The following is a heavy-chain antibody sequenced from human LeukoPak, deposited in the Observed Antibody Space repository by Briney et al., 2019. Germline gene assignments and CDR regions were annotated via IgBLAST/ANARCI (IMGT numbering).Heavy chain of an antibody. V-gene: IGHV3-74*01. D-gene: IGHD2-2*03. CDR3: AMDINGDLFHV. CDR2: IKYDGSAT. CDR1: GFTFSSYW. J-gene: IGHJ4*02. Sequence: PGGSLRLSCAASGFTFSSYWMHWVRQAPEKGLEWVSSIKYDGSATTFADSVKGRFSISTDSAKNTTYLQMNSLRVEDMAIYYCAMDINGDLFHVWGQGTLVTVSS.